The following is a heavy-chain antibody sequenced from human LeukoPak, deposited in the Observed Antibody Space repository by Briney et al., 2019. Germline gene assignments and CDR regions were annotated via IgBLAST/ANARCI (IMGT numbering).Heavy chain of an antibody. D-gene: IGHD3-22*01. J-gene: IGHJ4*02. V-gene: IGHV3-30-3*01. CDR3: ARDYYSDSSGYYYVDY. CDR2: ISYDGINK. CDR1: GFTFSSYA. Sequence: GRSLRLSCAASGFTFSSYAMHWVRQAPGKGLEWVALISYDGINKYYADSVKGRFTISRDNSKNTLYLQMNSLRAEDTAVYYCARDYYSDSSGYYYVDYWGQGTLVTVSS.